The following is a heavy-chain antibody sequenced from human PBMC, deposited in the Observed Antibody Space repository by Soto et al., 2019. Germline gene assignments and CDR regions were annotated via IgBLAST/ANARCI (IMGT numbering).Heavy chain of an antibody. D-gene: IGHD3-22*01. CDR1: GYTFTSYY. V-gene: IGHV1-46*01. CDR3: ARDSSYYDSSGYPDY. CDR2: INPSGGST. Sequence: ASLKVSCKASGYTFTSYYMHWVRQAPGQGLEWMGIINPSGGSTSYAQKFQGRVTMTRDTSTSTVYMELSSLRSEDTAVYYCARDSSYYDSSGYPDYWGQGTLVTVSS. J-gene: IGHJ4*02.